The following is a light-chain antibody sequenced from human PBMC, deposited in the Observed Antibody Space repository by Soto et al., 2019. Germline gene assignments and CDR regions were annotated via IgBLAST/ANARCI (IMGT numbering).Light chain of an antibody. V-gene: IGLV2-14*03. CDR1: RSDIGGYSY. CDR2: DVT. J-gene: IGLJ2*01. Sequence: QSALTQPASVSGSPGQSITISCTGSRSDIGGYSYVSWYQQHPGKAPKLMIYDVTNRPSGVSNRFSGSKSGNTASLTISGLQAEDEADYHCSSYTSSSTLVFGGGTKVTVL. CDR3: SSYTSSSTLV.